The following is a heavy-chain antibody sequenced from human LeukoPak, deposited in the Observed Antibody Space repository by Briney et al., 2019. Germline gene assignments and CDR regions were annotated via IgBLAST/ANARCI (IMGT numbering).Heavy chain of an antibody. CDR1: GGTFSSYA. J-gene: IGHJ4*02. D-gene: IGHD3-10*01. V-gene: IGHV1-18*01. CDR3: ARGPNDLWFGEDF. CDR2: LSTYNSDNT. Sequence: ASVKVSCKASGGTFSSYAISWVRQAPGQGLEWMGWLSTYNSDNTNYAQELQGRVTMTTDTSTSTAYMELRSLRSEDTAVYYCARGPNDLWFGEDFWGQGTLVTVSS.